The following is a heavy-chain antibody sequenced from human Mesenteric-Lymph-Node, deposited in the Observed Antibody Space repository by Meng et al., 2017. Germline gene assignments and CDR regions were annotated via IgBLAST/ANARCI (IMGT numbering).Heavy chain of an antibody. Sequence: ASAKVFCKASGYTFTSYYMHWVRQAPGQGLEWMGIINPSGGSTTYAQKFQGRVTMTRDTSTSTVYMELSSLRSEDTAVYYCATLGYCSGGSCYSSETIDYWGQGTLVTVSS. J-gene: IGHJ4*02. CDR3: ATLGYCSGGSCYSSETIDY. CDR2: INPSGGST. V-gene: IGHV1-46*01. D-gene: IGHD2-15*01. CDR1: GYTFTSYY.